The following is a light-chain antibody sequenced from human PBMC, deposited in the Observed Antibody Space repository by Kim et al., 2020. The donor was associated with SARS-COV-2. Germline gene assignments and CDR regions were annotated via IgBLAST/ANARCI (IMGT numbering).Light chain of an antibody. Sequence: ASVGDRVTITCRARPGIDHFLAWYQQKPGSAPKLLIYAASTLHTGVPSRFSGSGSGTDFTLTISSLQPEDFATYYCQQADNFPPTFGGRTKVDIK. CDR2: AAS. V-gene: IGKV1D-12*01. J-gene: IGKJ4*01. CDR3: QQADNFPPT. CDR1: PGIDHF.